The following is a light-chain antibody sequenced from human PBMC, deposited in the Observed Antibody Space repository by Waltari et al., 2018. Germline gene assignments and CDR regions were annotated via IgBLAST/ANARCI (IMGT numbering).Light chain of an antibody. CDR2: GST. Sequence: QSVLTQPPSVSGAPGQRVTISCTGSGSHIGAGYDVHWYQQPPRAAPKLLIYGSTSRPLGVPDRFFGSTSGTSASLVIIGLQAEDEGDYYCQSYDTSLSVVFGGGTKLTVL. J-gene: IGLJ3*02. V-gene: IGLV1-40*01. CDR1: GSHIGAGYD. CDR3: QSYDTSLSVV.